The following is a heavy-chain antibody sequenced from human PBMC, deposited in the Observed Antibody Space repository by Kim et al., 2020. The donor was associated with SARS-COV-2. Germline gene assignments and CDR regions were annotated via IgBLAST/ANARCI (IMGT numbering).Heavy chain of an antibody. D-gene: IGHD3-3*01. CDR2: MNPNSGNT. CDR3: ARGRYYDFWSGYRYYYYGMDV. J-gene: IGHJ6*02. V-gene: IGHV1-8*01. Sequence: ASVKVSCKASGYTFTSYDINWVRQATGQGLEWMGWMNPNSGNTGYAQKFQGRVTMTRNTSISTAYMELSSLRSEDTAVYYCARGRYYDFWSGYRYYYYGMDVWGQGTTVTVSS. CDR1: GYTFTSYD.